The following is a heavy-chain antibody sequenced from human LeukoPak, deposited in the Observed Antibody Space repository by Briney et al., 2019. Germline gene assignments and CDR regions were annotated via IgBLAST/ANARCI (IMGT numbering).Heavy chain of an antibody. J-gene: IGHJ5*02. V-gene: IGHV3-30-3*01. Sequence: PGRSLRLSCAASGFTFSSYAMHWVRQAPGKGLEWVAVISYDGSNKYYADSVKGRFTISRDNSKNTLYLQMNSLRAEDTAVYYCARRVRSSSQNWFDPWGQGTLVTVSS. CDR3: ARRVRSSSQNWFDP. D-gene: IGHD6-13*01. CDR1: GFTFSSYA. CDR2: ISYDGSNK.